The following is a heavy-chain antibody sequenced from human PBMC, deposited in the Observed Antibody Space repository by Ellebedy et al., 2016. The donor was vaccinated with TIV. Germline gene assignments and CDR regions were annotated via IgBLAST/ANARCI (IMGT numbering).Heavy chain of an antibody. Sequence: SETLSLXXTVSGGSVSSGSYYWSWIRQPPGKGLEWIGYIYYSGSTNYNPSLKSRVTISVDTSKNQFSLKLSSVTAADTAVYYCARDRPGYDFWSGLSMDVWGQGTTVTVSS. J-gene: IGHJ6*02. V-gene: IGHV4-61*01. D-gene: IGHD3-3*01. CDR1: GGSVSSGSYY. CDR3: ARDRPGYDFWSGLSMDV. CDR2: IYYSGST.